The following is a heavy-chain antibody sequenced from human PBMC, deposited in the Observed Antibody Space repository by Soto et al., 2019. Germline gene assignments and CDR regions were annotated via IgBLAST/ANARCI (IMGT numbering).Heavy chain of an antibody. Sequence: PGESLKISCKGSGYTFTTYWISWVRQMPGKGLEWMGRIDPSDSYTNYSPSFQGHVTISADKSISTAYLQWTSLTASDTAVYYCAKDWTTVVTPAPGAFDYWGQGTLVTVSS. V-gene: IGHV5-10-1*01. CDR2: IDPSDSYT. CDR1: GYTFTTYW. CDR3: AKDWTTVVTPAPGAFDY. D-gene: IGHD4-17*01. J-gene: IGHJ4*02.